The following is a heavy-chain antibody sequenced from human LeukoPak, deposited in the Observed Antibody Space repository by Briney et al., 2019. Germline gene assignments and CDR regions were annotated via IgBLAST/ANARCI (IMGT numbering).Heavy chain of an antibody. Sequence: GSLRLSCAASGFTFNNYGMHWVRQAPGKGLEWVADIPYDGSTKYYADSVKGRFAISRDNSKNTLYLQMNSRRAEDTAVYYCAKVGDYCYSTSVYYFDYWGQGTLVTVSS. J-gene: IGHJ4*02. D-gene: IGHD4-11*01. CDR1: GFTFNNYG. CDR3: AKVGDYCYSTSVYYFDY. V-gene: IGHV3-30*18. CDR2: IPYDGSTK.